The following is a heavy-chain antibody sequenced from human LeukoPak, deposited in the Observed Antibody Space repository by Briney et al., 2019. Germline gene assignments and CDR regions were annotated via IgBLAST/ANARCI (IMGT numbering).Heavy chain of an antibody. D-gene: IGHD3-3*01. CDR2: MNPNSGNT. CDR1: GYTFTSYD. V-gene: IGHV1-8*03. Sequence: ASVKVSCKAAGYTFTSYDINWVRQATGQGLEWMGWMNPNSGNTGYAQKFQGRVSITRNTSISTAYMELSSLRCEDTAVYYCARAYDFWSGYSALYSFDYWGQGTLVTVSS. CDR3: ARAYDFWSGYSALYSFDY. J-gene: IGHJ4*02.